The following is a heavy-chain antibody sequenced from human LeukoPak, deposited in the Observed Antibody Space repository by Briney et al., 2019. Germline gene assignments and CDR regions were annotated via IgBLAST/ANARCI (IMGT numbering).Heavy chain of an antibody. V-gene: IGHV3-21*01. CDR1: GFTFSSYS. CDR2: ISSSSSCI. J-gene: IGHJ6*02. Sequence: PGGSLRLSCAASGFTFSSYSMNWVRQAPGKGLEWVSSISSSSSCIYYADSVKGRFTISRDNAKNSLYLQMNSLRAEDTAVYYCARELSDYDFWSGSDVWGQGTTVTVSS. CDR3: ARELSDYDFWSGSDV. D-gene: IGHD3-3*01.